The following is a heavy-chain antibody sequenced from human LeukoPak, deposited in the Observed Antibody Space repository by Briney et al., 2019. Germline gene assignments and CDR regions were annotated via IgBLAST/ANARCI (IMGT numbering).Heavy chain of an antibody. V-gene: IGHV3-74*01. CDR3: ARGRPHGNDY. CDR2: IASDGSST. J-gene: IGHJ4*02. CDR1: GFTVSSYW. D-gene: IGHD4-23*01. Sequence: GSLRLSCAASGFTVSSYWMNWVRQAPGKGLMWVSRIASDGSSTTYADSVKGRFSISRDNAKNTLYLQMNSLRVEDTAVYYCARGRPHGNDYWGQGTLVTVSS.